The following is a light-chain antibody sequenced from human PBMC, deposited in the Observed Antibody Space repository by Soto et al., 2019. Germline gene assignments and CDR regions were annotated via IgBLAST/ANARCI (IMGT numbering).Light chain of an antibody. V-gene: IGKV1-39*01. CDR3: QHSYSTPLT. CDR1: QSISSY. J-gene: IGKJ4*01. CDR2: AAS. Sequence: DIQMTQSPSSLSASVGYRVTITCRASQSISSYLNWYQQKPGKAPKLLIYAASSLQSGVPSRFSGSGSGTYFTLTISSLQPEDFATYYCQHSYSTPLTFGGGTKVEIK.